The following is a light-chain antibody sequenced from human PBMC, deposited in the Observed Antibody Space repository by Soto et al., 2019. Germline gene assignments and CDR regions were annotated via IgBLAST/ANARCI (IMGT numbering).Light chain of an antibody. V-gene: IGKV3-15*01. J-gene: IGKJ5*01. CDR3: QQRSNFT. Sequence: EIAMSQSPATLSVSKMDRANLSCRASQSVYNNLAWYQQNPGQAPRLLIYGASTRATDIPARFSGSGSGTDFTLTISSLEPEDFAVYYCQQRSNFTFGQGTRLEI. CDR1: QSVYNN. CDR2: GAS.